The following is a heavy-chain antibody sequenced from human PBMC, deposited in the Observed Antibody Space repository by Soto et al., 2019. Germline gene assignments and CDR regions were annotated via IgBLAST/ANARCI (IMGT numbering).Heavy chain of an antibody. CDR2: INHSGST. CDR3: AGDNKGWYSCFDP. Sequence: SETLSLTCAVYGGSFSGYYWSWIRQPPGKGLEWIGEINHSGSTNYNPSLKSRVTISVDTSKNQFSLKLSSVTAADTAVYYCAGDNKGWYSCFDPWGQGTLVTVSS. CDR1: GGSFSGYY. D-gene: IGHD6-19*01. J-gene: IGHJ5*02. V-gene: IGHV4-34*01.